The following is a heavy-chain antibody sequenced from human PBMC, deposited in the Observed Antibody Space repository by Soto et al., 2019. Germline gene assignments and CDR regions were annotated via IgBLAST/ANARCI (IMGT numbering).Heavy chain of an antibody. CDR3: ARGGYYYYGMDV. Sequence: ASVKVSCKASGYTFTSYAMNWVRQAPGQGLEWMGWINTNTGNPTYAQGFTGRFVFPLDTSVSTAYLQICSLKAEDTAVYYCARGGYYYYGMDVWGQGTTVTVSS. CDR2: INTNTGNP. D-gene: IGHD3-16*01. V-gene: IGHV7-4-1*01. CDR1: GYTFTSYA. J-gene: IGHJ6*02.